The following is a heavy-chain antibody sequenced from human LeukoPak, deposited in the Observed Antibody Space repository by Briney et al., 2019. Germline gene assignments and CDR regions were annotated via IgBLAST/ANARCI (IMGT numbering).Heavy chain of an antibody. CDR2: ISGSGGST. CDR1: GFTFDDYA. V-gene: IGHV3-23*01. D-gene: IGHD3-16*01. CDR3: AKGYYDYVWGSYYFDY. J-gene: IGHJ4*02. Sequence: GGSLRLSCAASGFTFDDYAMHWVRQAPGKGLEWVSLISGSGGSTYYADSVKGRFTISRDNSRDTLYLQMNSLRAEDTAVYYCAKGYYDYVWGSYYFDYWGQGTLVTVSS.